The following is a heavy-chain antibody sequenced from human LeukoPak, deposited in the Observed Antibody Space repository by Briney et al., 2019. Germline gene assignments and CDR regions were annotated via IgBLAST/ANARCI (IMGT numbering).Heavy chain of an antibody. Sequence: ASVKVSCKASGYTFTSYGISWVRQAPGQGLEWMEWISAYNGNTNYAQKLQGRVTMTTDTSTSTAYMELRSLRSDDTAVYYCARVLYGSGSYDAFDIWGQGTMVTVSS. CDR1: GYTFTSYG. J-gene: IGHJ3*02. CDR3: ARVLYGSGSYDAFDI. V-gene: IGHV1-18*01. CDR2: ISAYNGNT. D-gene: IGHD3-10*01.